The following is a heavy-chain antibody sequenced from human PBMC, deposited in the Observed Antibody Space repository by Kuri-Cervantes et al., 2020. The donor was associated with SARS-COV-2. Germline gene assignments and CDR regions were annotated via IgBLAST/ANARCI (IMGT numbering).Heavy chain of an antibody. D-gene: IGHD3-3*02. Sequence: GESLKISCAASGFTFSSYSMNWVRQAPGKGLEWVSSISSSSGYIYYADSVKGRFTISRDNAKNSLYLQMNSLRAEDTAVYYCARTFMGYYYYMDVWGKGTTVTVSS. CDR3: ARTFMGYYYYMDV. CDR2: ISSSSGYI. J-gene: IGHJ6*03. V-gene: IGHV3-21*01. CDR1: GFTFSSYS.